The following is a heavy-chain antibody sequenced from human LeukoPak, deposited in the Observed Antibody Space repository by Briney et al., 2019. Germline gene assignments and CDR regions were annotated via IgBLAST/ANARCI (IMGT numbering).Heavy chain of an antibody. CDR2: TCGSSGSS. J-gene: IGHJ4*02. D-gene: IGHD1-26*01. V-gene: IGHV3-23*01. CDR1: GFTFSSYA. CDR3: TKGPKWELGY. Sequence: AGNLRFSAVASGFTFSSYAMSWVRQAPGNGLEWFSTTCGSSGSSYYADSVKGRFTMSRDNSKNTLYLQMNSLGAEGTAVYYCTKGPKWELGYWGQGTLVTVSS.